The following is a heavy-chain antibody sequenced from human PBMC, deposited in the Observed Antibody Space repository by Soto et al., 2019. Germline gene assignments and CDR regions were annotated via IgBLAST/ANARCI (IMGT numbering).Heavy chain of an antibody. CDR3: TRDQDDSSDAFDI. D-gene: IGHD3-3*01. V-gene: IGHV3-7*01. J-gene: IGHJ3*02. CDR1: RFSFHKYW. Sequence: EVQLVESGGDLVQPGGSLRISCAASRFSFHKYWMSWVRQAPGKGLEWVANIKEDGSEKYYVDSVKGRFTISRDNAKNSLYLQMKSLRVEDTAMYYCTRDQDDSSDAFDIWGQGTPVTVSS. CDR2: IKEDGSEK.